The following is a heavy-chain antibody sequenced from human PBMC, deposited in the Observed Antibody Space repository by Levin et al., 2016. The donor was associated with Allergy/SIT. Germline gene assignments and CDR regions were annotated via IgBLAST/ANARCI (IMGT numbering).Heavy chain of an antibody. CDR1: GFSLSTHG. J-gene: IGHJ4*02. CDR2: ISYDGSNK. Sequence: GESLKISCAAFGFSLSTHGMQWVRQAPGKGLEWLALISYDGSNKYDADSVKGRFSVSRDNSKNTLYLQMNSLGPEDTAVYYCARDPGRCRGTRCVIDYWGQGTLVTVSS. D-gene: IGHD2-2*01. CDR3: ARDPGRCRGTRCVIDY. V-gene: IGHV3-30*03.